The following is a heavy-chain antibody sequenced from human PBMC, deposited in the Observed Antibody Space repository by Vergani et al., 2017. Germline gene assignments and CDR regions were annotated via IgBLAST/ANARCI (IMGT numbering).Heavy chain of an antibody. CDR1: GCSISSGGYS. D-gene: IGHD5-18*01. J-gene: IGHJ4*02. Sequence: QLQLQESGSGLVKPSQTLSLTCAVSGCSISSGGYSWIWIRQPPGKGLEWIGYIYHIGSTYYNPSLKSRVTISVDSSKNQFSLKLSYVTAADTAVYYCARERGDRYGLDYWGQGTLVTVSS. CDR3: ARERGDRYGLDY. V-gene: IGHV4-30-2*01. CDR2: IYHIGST.